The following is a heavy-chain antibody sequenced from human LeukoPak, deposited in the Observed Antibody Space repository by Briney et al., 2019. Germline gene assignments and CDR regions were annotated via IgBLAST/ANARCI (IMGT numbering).Heavy chain of an antibody. CDR1: GYTFTSYD. D-gene: IGHD4-17*01. CDR2: MNPNSGNT. CDR3: ARDYGDYGLFDY. V-gene: IGHV1-8*01. J-gene: IGHJ4*02. Sequence: ASVKVSCKASGYTFTSYDINWVRQATGQGLEWMGWMNPNSGNTGYAQKFQGRVTMTRNTSISTAYMELSSLRSEDTAVYYCARDYGDYGLFDYWGQGTLVTVSS.